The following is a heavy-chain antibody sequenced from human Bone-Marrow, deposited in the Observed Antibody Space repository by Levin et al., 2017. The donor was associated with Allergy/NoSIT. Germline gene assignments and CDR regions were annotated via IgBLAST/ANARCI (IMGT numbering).Heavy chain of an antibody. CDR3: AKRGTTATPAAYYYYGMDV. V-gene: IGHV3-30*18. D-gene: IGHD2-15*01. CDR1: KFPFSHYG. Sequence: LSLTCAASKFPFSHYGMHWVRQAPGKGLEWVAFISHDGSNKYYGDSVKGRFTISRDNSKSTLYLQMNSLRGEDTAVYYCAKRGTTATPAAYYYYGMDVWGQGTTVTVSS. CDR2: ISHDGSNK. J-gene: IGHJ6*02.